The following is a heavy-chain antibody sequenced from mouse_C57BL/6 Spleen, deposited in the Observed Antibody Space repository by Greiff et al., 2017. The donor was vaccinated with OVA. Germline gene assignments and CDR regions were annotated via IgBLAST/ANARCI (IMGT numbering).Heavy chain of an antibody. V-gene: IGHV1-15*01. CDR1: GYTFTDYE. CDR3: SRGGYYKGFDY. J-gene: IGHJ2*01. CDR2: IDPETGGT. Sequence: QVQLQQSGAELVRPGASVTLSCKASGYTFTDYEMHWVKQTPVHGLEWIGAIDPETGGTAYNQKFKGKAILTADKSSSTAYMELRSLTSEDSAVYYCSRGGYYKGFDYWGQGTTLTVSS. D-gene: IGHD2-12*01.